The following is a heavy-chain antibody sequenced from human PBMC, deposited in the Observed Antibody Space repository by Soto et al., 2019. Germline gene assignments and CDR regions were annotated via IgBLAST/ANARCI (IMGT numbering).Heavy chain of an antibody. J-gene: IGHJ5*02. Sequence: EVQLLESGGDLVQPGGSLRLSCAASGFTLSSYAMSWVRQAPGKGLEWVSTFSGTGGYTYYTDSVKGRFTISRDESKNPLFLHMNSLRAADTAVYYCARGQRALITYGPFDPWGQGTLVTVSS. CDR3: ARGQRALITYGPFDP. D-gene: IGHD4-17*01. V-gene: IGHV3-23*01. CDR2: FSGTGGYT. CDR1: GFTLSSYA.